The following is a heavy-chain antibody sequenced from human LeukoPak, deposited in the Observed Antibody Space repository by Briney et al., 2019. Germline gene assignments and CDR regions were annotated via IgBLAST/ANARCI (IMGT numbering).Heavy chain of an antibody. CDR2: ITTSSTYI. D-gene: IGHD1-26*01. J-gene: IGHJ6*03. CDR1: GFTFNNYN. Sequence: GGSLRLSCAASGFTFNNYNMNWVRQAPGKGLEWISSITTSSTYIYYADSVKGRFTISRDDAKNSLYLQMNSLRAEDTAVYFCARDPYSGSYGPYYYYFMDVWGKGTTVTISS. CDR3: ARDPYSGSYGPYYYYFMDV. V-gene: IGHV3-21*01.